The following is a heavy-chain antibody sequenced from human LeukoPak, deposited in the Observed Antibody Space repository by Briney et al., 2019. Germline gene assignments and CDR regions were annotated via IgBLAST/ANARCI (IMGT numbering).Heavy chain of an antibody. V-gene: IGHV4-59*01. Sequence: SETLSLTCTVSGGSISSYHWSWIRQPPGEGLEWIGYIYYSGSTNYNPSLKSRVTISVDTSKNQFSLKLSSVTAADTAVYYCARERAGMGLDYWGQGTLVTVSS. J-gene: IGHJ4*02. D-gene: IGHD6-19*01. CDR1: GGSISSYH. CDR2: IYYSGST. CDR3: ARERAGMGLDY.